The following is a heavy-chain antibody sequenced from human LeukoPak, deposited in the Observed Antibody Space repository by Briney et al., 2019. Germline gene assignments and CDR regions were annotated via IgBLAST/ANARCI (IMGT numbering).Heavy chain of an antibody. J-gene: IGHJ4*02. CDR2: IGAYNGSP. V-gene: IGHV1-18*01. CDR3: ARGARDGYNYDLDY. Sequence: ASVKVSCKASGYTFMSYGVTWVRQAPGQGLEWMGWIGAYNGSPKYAQKFQGRVTMTRDSSTSTAYMELRSLRSDDTAVYYCARGARDGYNYDLDYWGQGTLVTVSS. CDR1: GYTFMSYG. D-gene: IGHD5-24*01.